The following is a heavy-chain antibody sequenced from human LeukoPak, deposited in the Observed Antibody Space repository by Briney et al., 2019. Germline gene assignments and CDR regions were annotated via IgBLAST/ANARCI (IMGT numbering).Heavy chain of an antibody. Sequence: GGTLRLTCAASGYTIDDDGISGVRQPPAKGLQWVSGSNWNGGSTDYEDSLKGRFTISRDNAKNSLSRQMNSLIADDTAWYYFPRGRDSYGSSGDFVYWGEGPLVSVSS. CDR1: GYTIDDDG. D-gene: IGHD5-18*01. V-gene: IGHV3-20*04. CDR3: PRGRDSYGSSGDFVY. CDR2: SNWNGGST. J-gene: IGHJ4*02.